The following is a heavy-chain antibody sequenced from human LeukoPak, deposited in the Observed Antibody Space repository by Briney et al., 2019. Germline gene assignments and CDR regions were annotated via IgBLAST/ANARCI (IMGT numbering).Heavy chain of an antibody. D-gene: IGHD5-12*01. CDR2: YYYSGST. CDR1: GGSIGNYY. CDR3: VRDGKGGFNFDF. V-gene: IGHV4-59*01. J-gene: IGHJ4*02. Sequence: SETLSLTCTVSGGSIGNYYWSWIRQPPGKGLEWIGHYYYSGSTRYNPSLEGRAIISADTSINQLSLKVSSVTAADTAVYYCVRDGKGGFNFDFWGPGTLVTVSS.